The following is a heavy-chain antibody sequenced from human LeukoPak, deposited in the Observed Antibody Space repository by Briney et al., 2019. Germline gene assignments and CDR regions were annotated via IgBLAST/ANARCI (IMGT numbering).Heavy chain of an antibody. CDR2: IKAKPHGGTT. Sequence: GESLKISCKGSGYRFTSYWIGWVRQMPGKGLEWVGRIKAKPHGGTTDYAAPVKGRFTISRDDSKNTLYLQMNSLKTEDTAVYYCTTDGVGIEGATFDYWGQGILVTVSS. CDR3: TTDGVGIEGATFDY. CDR1: GYRFTSYW. V-gene: IGHV3-15*01. J-gene: IGHJ4*02. D-gene: IGHD1-26*01.